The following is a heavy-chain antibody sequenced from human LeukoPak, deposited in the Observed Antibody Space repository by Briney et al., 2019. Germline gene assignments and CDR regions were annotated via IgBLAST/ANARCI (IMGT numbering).Heavy chain of an antibody. CDR3: AKRVTIAAAGTAEYFQH. CDR1: GFTFSSYS. Sequence: GGSLRLSCAASGFTFSSYSMNWVRQAPGKGLEWVAVISYDGSNKYYADSVKGRFTISRDNSKNTLYLQMNSLRAEDTAVYYCAKRVTIAAAGTAEYFQHWGQGTLVTVSS. V-gene: IGHV3-30*18. D-gene: IGHD6-13*01. J-gene: IGHJ1*01. CDR2: ISYDGSNK.